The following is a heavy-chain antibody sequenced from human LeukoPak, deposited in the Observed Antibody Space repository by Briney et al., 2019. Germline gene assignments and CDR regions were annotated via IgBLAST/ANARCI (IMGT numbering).Heavy chain of an antibody. CDR3: ARAKWLRLLLLLDY. Sequence: GGSLRLSCAASGFTFRSYWMHWVRQAPGKGLEWVAVISYDGSNKFYADSVKGRFTISRDNSENTLFLQMNSLRPEDTAVYYCARAKWLRLLLLLDYWGQGTLVTVSS. CDR1: GFTFRSYW. D-gene: IGHD5-12*01. CDR2: ISYDGSNK. V-gene: IGHV3-30*03. J-gene: IGHJ4*02.